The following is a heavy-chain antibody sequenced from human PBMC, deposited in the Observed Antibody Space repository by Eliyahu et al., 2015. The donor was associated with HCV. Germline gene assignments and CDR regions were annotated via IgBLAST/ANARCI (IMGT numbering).Heavy chain of an antibody. J-gene: IGHJ2*01. Sequence: QLQLQESGPGLVKPSETLSLTCTVSGGSIITSTYYWGWVRQPPGQGLEWIGSIFHTGGSHYNPSLKSRLIISIDTSENRFSLKLNPVTAADTAIYYCARQLGPYWYFDLWGRGTLVTVSS. CDR2: IFHTGGS. V-gene: IGHV4-39*01. D-gene: IGHD7-27*01. CDR1: GGSIITSTYY. CDR3: ARQLGPYWYFDL.